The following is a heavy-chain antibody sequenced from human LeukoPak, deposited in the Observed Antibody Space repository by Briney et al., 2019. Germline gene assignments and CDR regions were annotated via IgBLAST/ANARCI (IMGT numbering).Heavy chain of an antibody. J-gene: IGHJ4*02. CDR2: THYRSKWYI. V-gene: IGHV6-1*01. D-gene: IGHD3-16*01. Sequence: SQTLSLTCAISGDSVSSDHAEWHWISQSPSRGLEWLGTTHYRSKWYIDYAVSMKSRLTINPDTSKNQFSLQLNSVTPEDTAVYYCAKGSFRGGFDYWGQGTLVTVPS. CDR1: GDSVSSDHAE. CDR3: AKGSFRGGFDY.